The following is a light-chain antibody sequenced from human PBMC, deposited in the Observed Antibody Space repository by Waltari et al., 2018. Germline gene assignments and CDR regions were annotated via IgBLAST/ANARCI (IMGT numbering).Light chain of an antibody. CDR1: SSDVGGYNY. CDR2: EVT. V-gene: IGLV2-14*01. CDR3: SSYTSRSISWV. J-gene: IGLJ1*01. Sequence: QSALTQPASVSGSPGQSITISCTGTSSDVGGYNYVSWYQQPPGKAPKLMIYEVTNRPSGISSRFSGSKSGNTASLTISGLQAEDEAEYYCSSYTSRSISWVFGTGTKVTVL.